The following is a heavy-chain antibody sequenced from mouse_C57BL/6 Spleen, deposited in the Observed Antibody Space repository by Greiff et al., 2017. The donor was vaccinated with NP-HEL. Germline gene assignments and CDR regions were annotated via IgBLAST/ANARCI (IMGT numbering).Heavy chain of an antibody. J-gene: IGHJ2*01. V-gene: IGHV1-19*01. Sequence: EVQLQQSGPVLVKPGASVKMSCKASGYTFTDYYMNWVKQSHGKSLEWIGVINPYNGGTSYNKKFKGKATLTVDKSSSTAYMEPNSLTSEDSAVYYCATYDGSYYFDYWGQGTTLTVSS. CDR2: INPYNGGT. D-gene: IGHD2-3*01. CDR3: ATYDGSYYFDY. CDR1: GYTFTDYY.